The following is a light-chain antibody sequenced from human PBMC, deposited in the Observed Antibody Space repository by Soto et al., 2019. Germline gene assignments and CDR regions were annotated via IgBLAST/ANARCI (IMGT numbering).Light chain of an antibody. CDR2: DVS. Sequence: QSARTQPRSVSRSPGQSVTISCTGTSSDVGGYNYVSWYQQHPGKAPKVMIYDVSKRPSGVPDRFSGSKSGNTASLTISGLQAEDEAYYYCCSYAGSYTFYVFGTGTKVTFL. J-gene: IGLJ1*01. V-gene: IGLV2-11*01. CDR3: CSYAGSYTFYV. CDR1: SSDVGGYNY.